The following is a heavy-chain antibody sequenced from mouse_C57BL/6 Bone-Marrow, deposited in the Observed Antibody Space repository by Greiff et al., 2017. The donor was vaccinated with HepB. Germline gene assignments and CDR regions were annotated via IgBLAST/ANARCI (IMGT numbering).Heavy chain of an antibody. V-gene: IGHV1-55*01. D-gene: IGHD2-4*01. CDR3: ARSPTYYDYDERYAMDY. CDR1: GYTFTSYW. Sequence: QVQLQQSGAELVKPGASVKMSCKASGYTFTSYWITWVKQRPGQGLEWIGDIYPGSGSTNYNEKFKSKATLTVDTSSSTAYMQLSSLTSEDSAVYYCARSPTYYDYDERYAMDYWGQGTSVTVSS. CDR2: IYPGSGST. J-gene: IGHJ4*01.